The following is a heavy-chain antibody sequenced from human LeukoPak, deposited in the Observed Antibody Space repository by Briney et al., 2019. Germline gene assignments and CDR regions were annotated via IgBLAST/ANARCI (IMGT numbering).Heavy chain of an antibody. CDR3: ARGYFDWFP. CDR2: INPNSGGT. Sequence: ASVKVSCKASGGTFSSYAISWVRQAPGQGLEWMGWINPNSGGTNYAQKFQGRVTMTRDTSITTAYMELARLRSDDTAVYYCARGYFDWFPWGQGTLVTVSS. J-gene: IGHJ5*02. CDR1: GGTFSSYA. D-gene: IGHD3-9*01. V-gene: IGHV1-2*02.